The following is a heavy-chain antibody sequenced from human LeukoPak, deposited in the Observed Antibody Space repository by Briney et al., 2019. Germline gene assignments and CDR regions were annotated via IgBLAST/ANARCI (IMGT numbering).Heavy chain of an antibody. CDR2: ISGSGGST. Sequence: GGSLRLSCAASGFTFISYAMSWVRQAPGKGLEWVSAISGSGGSTYYADSVKGRFTISRDNSKNTLYLQMNSLRAEDTAVYYCAKGDILTGYSPGYFDYWGQGTLVTVSS. D-gene: IGHD3-9*01. CDR3: AKGDILTGYSPGYFDY. CDR1: GFTFISYA. V-gene: IGHV3-23*01. J-gene: IGHJ4*02.